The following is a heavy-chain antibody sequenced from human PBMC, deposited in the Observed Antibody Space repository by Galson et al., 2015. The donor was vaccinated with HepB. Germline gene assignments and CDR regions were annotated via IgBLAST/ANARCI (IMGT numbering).Heavy chain of an antibody. J-gene: IGHJ6*02. CDR3: AREEGDSGWIAYYYYGMDV. V-gene: IGHV6-1*01. CDR1: GDSVSSNSAA. CDR2: TYYRSKWYN. Sequence: CAISGDSVSSNSAAWNWIRQSPSRGLEWLGRTYYRSKWYNDYAVSVKSRITINPDTSKNQFSLQLNSVTPEDTAVYYCAREEGDSGWIAYYYYGMDVWGQGSTVNVSS. D-gene: IGHD6-19*01.